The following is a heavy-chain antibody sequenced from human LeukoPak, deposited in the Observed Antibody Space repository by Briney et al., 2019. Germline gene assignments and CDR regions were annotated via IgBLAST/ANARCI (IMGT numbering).Heavy chain of an antibody. Sequence: GRSLRPSCAASGFSPSSHWTSWDRQAPGKGLEWEVNTKPDGREKYNVGSVKGRFTISRDDAKDSLYLQMNSLRAEGAAVYYCVRGASWSFVYWGQGTLVTVSS. CDR3: VRGASWSFVY. V-gene: IGHV3-7*04. D-gene: IGHD6-13*01. CDR2: TKPDGREK. J-gene: IGHJ4*02. CDR1: GFSPSSHW.